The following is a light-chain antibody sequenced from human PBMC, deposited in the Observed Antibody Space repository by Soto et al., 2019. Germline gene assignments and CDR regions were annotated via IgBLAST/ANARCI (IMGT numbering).Light chain of an antibody. CDR2: TNN. Sequence: QSVLTQPPSASGTPGQRVTISCSGSSSNIGSNTVNWYQQLPGTAPNLLIFTNNQRPSGVPDRFSGSKSGTSASLAISGLQSEDEADYYCAAWDDCLNGRVFGTGTKGTVL. V-gene: IGLV1-44*01. CDR3: AAWDDCLNGRV. J-gene: IGLJ1*01. CDR1: SSNIGSNT.